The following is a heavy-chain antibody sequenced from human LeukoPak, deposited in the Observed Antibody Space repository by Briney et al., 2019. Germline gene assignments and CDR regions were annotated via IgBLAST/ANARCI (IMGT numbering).Heavy chain of an antibody. CDR3: ARANGEMATTGDAFDI. CDR1: GGSFSGYY. CDR2: INHSGST. D-gene: IGHD5-24*01. J-gene: IGHJ3*02. Sequence: TSETLSLTCAVYGGSFSGYYWSWIRQPPGKGLEWIGEINHSGSTNYNPSLKSRVTISVDTSKNQFPLKLSSVTAADTAVYYCARANGEMATTGDAFDIWGQGTMVTVSS. V-gene: IGHV4-34*01.